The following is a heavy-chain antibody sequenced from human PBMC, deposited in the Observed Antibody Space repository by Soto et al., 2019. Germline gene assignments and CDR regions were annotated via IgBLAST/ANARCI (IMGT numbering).Heavy chain of an antibody. Sequence: GGSLRLSCAASGFTFSSYSMNWVRQAPGKGLEWVSSISSSSSYIYYADSVKGRFTISRDNAKNSLYLQMNSLRAEDTAVYSCARDMILEWLHYYYYGMDVWGQGTTVTVSS. CDR3: ARDMILEWLHYYYYGMDV. J-gene: IGHJ6*02. CDR1: GFTFSSYS. CDR2: ISSSSSYI. V-gene: IGHV3-21*01. D-gene: IGHD3-3*01.